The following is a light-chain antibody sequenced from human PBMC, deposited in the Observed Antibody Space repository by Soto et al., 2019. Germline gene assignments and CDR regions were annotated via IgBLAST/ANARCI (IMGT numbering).Light chain of an antibody. CDR1: QSIRTS. V-gene: IGKV3-11*01. Sequence: EIVMTQSPATLSVSPVERATLSCRASQSIRTSVAWFQQKPGQAPRLLIYDASNRATGIPVRFSGSGSGTDFTLTISSLEPEDFGLYYCQQRSDWFTFGQGTRLEIK. CDR2: DAS. CDR3: QQRSDWFT. J-gene: IGKJ5*01.